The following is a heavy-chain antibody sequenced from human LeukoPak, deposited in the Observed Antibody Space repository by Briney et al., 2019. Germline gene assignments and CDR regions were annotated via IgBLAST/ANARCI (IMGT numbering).Heavy chain of an antibody. D-gene: IGHD3-10*01. CDR1: GGSFSGYY. V-gene: IGHV4-34*01. Sequence: PSETLSLTCAVYGGSFSGYYWSWIRQAPGKGLEWIGEINHSGSTNYNPSLKSRVTISVDTSKNQFSLKLSSVTAADTAVYYCARGAGGSGSYYKSWGQGTLVTVSS. J-gene: IGHJ4*02. CDR2: INHSGST. CDR3: ARGAGGSGSYYKS.